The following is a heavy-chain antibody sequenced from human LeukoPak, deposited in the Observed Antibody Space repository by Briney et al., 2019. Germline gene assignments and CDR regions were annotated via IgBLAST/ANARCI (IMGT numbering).Heavy chain of an antibody. Sequence: GGSLRLSCAASGFTFSSYWMHWVRQAPGKGLVWVSRINSDGSSTSYADSVKGRFTISRDNAKNTLYLQMNSLRAEGTAVYYCARGWWEPRVGGGLDYWGQGTLVTVSS. D-gene: IGHD1-26*01. CDR1: GFTFSSYW. CDR3: ARGWWEPRVGGGLDY. V-gene: IGHV3-74*01. CDR2: INSDGSST. J-gene: IGHJ4*02.